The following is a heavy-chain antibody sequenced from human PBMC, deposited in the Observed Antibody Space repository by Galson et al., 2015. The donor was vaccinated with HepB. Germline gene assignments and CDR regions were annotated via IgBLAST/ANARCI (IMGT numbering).Heavy chain of an antibody. CDR3: TREVHYYGSGSYPLRTAGGMDV. J-gene: IGHJ6*02. V-gene: IGHV3-49*04. CDR2: IRSKAYGGTT. CDR1: GFTFGDYA. Sequence: SLRLSCAASGFTFGDYAMSWVRQAPGKGLEWVGFIRSKAYGGTTEYAASVKGRFTISRDDSKSIAYLQMNSLKTEDTAVYYCTREVHYYGSGSYPLRTAGGMDVWGQGTTVTVSS. D-gene: IGHD3-10*01.